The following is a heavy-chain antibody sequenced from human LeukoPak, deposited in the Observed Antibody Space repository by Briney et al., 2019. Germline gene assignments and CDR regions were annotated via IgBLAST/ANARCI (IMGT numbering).Heavy chain of an antibody. CDR1: GFTFSSSA. V-gene: IGHV3-23*01. Sequence: GGSLRLSCAASGFTFSSSAMSWVRQSPGKGLEWVSAIRANADSTYYADSVKGRFTISRDNSKNTLYLQMNSLRAEDTAVYYCAREVPNLYYYYGMDVWGQGTTVTVSS. CDR2: IRANADST. CDR3: AREVPNLYYYYGMDV. J-gene: IGHJ6*02. D-gene: IGHD2-2*01.